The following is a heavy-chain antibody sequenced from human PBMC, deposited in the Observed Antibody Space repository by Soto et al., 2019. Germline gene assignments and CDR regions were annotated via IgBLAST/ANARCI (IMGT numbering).Heavy chain of an antibody. CDR3: AKGAAARPKGYYYYYMDV. CDR2: ISGSGSST. Sequence: GGSLRLSCAASGFTFSSYAMSWVRQAPGKGLEWVSAISGSGSSTYYADSVKGRFTISRDNSKNTLYVQMDSLRTEDTAVYYCAKGAAARPKGYYYYYMDVWGKGTTVTVSS. D-gene: IGHD6-13*01. V-gene: IGHV3-23*01. CDR1: GFTFSSYA. J-gene: IGHJ6*03.